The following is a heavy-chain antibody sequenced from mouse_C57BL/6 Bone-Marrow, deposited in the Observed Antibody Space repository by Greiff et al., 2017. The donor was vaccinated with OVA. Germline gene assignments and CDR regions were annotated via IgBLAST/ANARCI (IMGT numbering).Heavy chain of an antibody. V-gene: IGHV14-2*01. CDR2: IDPEDGET. J-gene: IGHJ1*03. CDR3: ARSGWLLRYFDV. CDR1: GFNITDYY. D-gene: IGHD2-3*01. Sequence: VHVKQSGAELVKPGASAKLSCTASGFNITDYYMHWVKQRTEQGLEWIGRIDPEDGETKYAPKFQGKATITADTSSNTAYLQLSSLTSEDTAVYYCARSGWLLRYFDVWGTGTTVTVSS.